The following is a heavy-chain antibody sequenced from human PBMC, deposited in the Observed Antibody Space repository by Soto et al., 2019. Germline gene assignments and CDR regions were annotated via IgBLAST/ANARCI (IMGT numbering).Heavy chain of an antibody. J-gene: IGHJ6*02. Sequence: QVTLKESGPVLVKPTETLTLTCAVSGFSLSTGRMGVSWVRQPPGKALEWLAHIFSDDEISYSTSLQSRLTVSKDTSGRQVVLSMTNVDPVDTGRXXXXXXXXXSYQFYYAMXXWGQXT. V-gene: IGHV2-26*01. CDR2: IFSDDEI. CDR3: XXXXXXSYQFYYAMXX. D-gene: IGHD2-2*01. CDR1: GFSLSTGRMG.